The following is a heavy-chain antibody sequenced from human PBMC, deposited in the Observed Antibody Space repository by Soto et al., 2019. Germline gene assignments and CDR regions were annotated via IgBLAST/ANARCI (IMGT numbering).Heavy chain of an antibody. CDR3: VKDRMAYNSVWDPLDL. V-gene: IGHV3-23*01. CDR1: GFTFYGYA. CDR2: IGSVGGDT. Sequence: GGSLRLSCAASGFTFYGYAMSWVRQAPGKWLEWVSTIGSVGGDTYYADSVKGRFTISRDDSKNTLLLQMNSLRAEDTAVYYCVKDRMAYNSVWDPLDLWGQGTMVTV. D-gene: IGHD1-20*01. J-gene: IGHJ3*01.